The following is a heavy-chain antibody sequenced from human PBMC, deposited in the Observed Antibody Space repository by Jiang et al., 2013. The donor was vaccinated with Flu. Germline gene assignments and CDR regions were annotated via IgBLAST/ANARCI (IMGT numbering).Heavy chain of an antibody. Sequence: ISRDNSKNTLYLQMNSLRAEDTAVYYCAKAYSGSYYLRRAFDIWGQGTMVTVSS. D-gene: IGHD1-26*01. J-gene: IGHJ3*02. V-gene: IGHV3-23*01. CDR3: AKAYSGSYYLRRAFDI.